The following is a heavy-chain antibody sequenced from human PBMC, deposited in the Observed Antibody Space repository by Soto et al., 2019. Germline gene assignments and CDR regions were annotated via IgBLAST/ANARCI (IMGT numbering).Heavy chain of an antibody. Sequence: PSETLSLTCAVSGGSISSGGYSWSWIRQPPGKGLEWIGYIYHSGSTYYNPSLKSRVTISVDRSKNQFSLKLSSVTAADTAVYYCARVSYGSGIFGEAYFDYWGKGTLVTVSS. CDR2: IYHSGST. D-gene: IGHD3-10*01. CDR3: ARVSYGSGIFGEAYFDY. CDR1: GGSISSGGYS. J-gene: IGHJ4*02. V-gene: IGHV4-30-2*01.